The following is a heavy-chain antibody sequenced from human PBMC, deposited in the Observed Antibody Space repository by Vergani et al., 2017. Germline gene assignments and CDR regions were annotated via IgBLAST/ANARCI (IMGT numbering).Heavy chain of an antibody. CDR2: INPSGGST. J-gene: IGHJ2*01. D-gene: IGHD1-26*01. CDR1: GYTFTSYY. Sequence: QVQLVQSGAEVKKPGASVKVSCKASGYTFTSYYMHWVRQAPGQGLEWMGIINPSGGSTSYAQKFQGRVTITADESTSTAYMELSSLRSEDTAVYYCARAPIGSYPLRYWYFDLWGRGTLVTVSS. V-gene: IGHV1-46*01. CDR3: ARAPIGSYPLRYWYFDL.